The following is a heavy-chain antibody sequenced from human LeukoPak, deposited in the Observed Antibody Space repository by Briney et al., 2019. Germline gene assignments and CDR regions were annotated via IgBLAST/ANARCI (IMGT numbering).Heavy chain of an antibody. CDR2: INHSGGT. Sequence: PSETLSLTCAVYGGSFSGYYWSWIRQPPGKGLEWIGEINHSGGTNYNPSLKSRVTISVDTSKNQFSLKLSSVTAADTAVYYCELMTNDFWSGPFDYWGQGTLVTVSS. CDR1: GGSFSGYY. J-gene: IGHJ4*02. D-gene: IGHD3-3*01. CDR3: ELMTNDFWSGPFDY. V-gene: IGHV4-34*01.